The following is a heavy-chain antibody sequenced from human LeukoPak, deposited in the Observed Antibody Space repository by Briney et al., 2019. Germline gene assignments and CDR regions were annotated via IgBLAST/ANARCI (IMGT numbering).Heavy chain of an antibody. J-gene: IGHJ6*02. CDR3: ATNSKLYSSSVPYYYYGMDV. CDR2: IYSGGST. V-gene: IGHV3-53*04. D-gene: IGHD6-6*01. Sequence: GGSLRLSCAASGFTVSSNYMSWVRQAPGKGLEWVSVIYSGGSTYYADSVKGRFTISRHNSKNTLYLQMNSLRAEDTAVYYCATNSKLYSSSVPYYYYGMDVWGQGTTVTVSS. CDR1: GFTVSSNY.